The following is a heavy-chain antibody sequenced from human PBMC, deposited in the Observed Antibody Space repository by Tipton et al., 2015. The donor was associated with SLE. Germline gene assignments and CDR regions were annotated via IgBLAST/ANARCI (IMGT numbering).Heavy chain of an antibody. V-gene: IGHV3-74*01. CDR2: INGDGSST. CDR3: ARDRAVGGPDAFDI. CDR1: GFTFSSYW. D-gene: IGHD6-13*01. J-gene: IGHJ3*02. Sequence: GSLRLSCAASGFTFSSYWMHWVRQAPGKGLVWVSRINGDGSSTTYADSVKGRFTISRDNAKNTQYLQMNSLRVEDTAVYYCARDRAVGGPDAFDIWGQGTMVTVSS.